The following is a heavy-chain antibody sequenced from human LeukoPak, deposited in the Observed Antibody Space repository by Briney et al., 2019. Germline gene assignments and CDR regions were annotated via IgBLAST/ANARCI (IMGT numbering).Heavy chain of an antibody. CDR2: IYYSGST. D-gene: IGHD3-10*01. Sequence: SETLSLTCTVSGGSISSSSYYWGWIRQPPGKGLEWIGSIYYSGSTYYNPSLKSRVTISVDTSKNQFSLKLSSVTAADTAVYYCAREITMVRGVIITYYYYYYMDVWGKGTTVTVSS. CDR1: GGSISSSSYY. J-gene: IGHJ6*03. V-gene: IGHV4-39*07. CDR3: AREITMVRGVIITYYYYYYMDV.